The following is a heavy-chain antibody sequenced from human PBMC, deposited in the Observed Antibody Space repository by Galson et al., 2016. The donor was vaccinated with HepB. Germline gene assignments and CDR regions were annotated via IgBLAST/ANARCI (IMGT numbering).Heavy chain of an antibody. Sequence: QSGAEVKKPGESLKISCKASGYTITNYWIGWVRQMPGKGLEWMGIIHPGDSDTKYSPSFQGQVTISADQSISTAYLQWSSLKASATAMYYWARLSYIDWWGGLDSWGQGTLVTVSS. CDR3: ARLSYIDWWGGLDS. V-gene: IGHV5-51*01. CDR2: IHPGDSDT. D-gene: IGHD3-9*01. J-gene: IGHJ5*01. CDR1: GYTITNYW.